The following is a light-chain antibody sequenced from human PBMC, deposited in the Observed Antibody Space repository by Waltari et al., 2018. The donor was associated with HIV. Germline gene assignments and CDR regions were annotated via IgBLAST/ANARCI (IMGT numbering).Light chain of an antibody. CDR3: GTWDTSLSGGV. CDR2: DNA. V-gene: IGLV1-51*01. J-gene: IGLJ3*02. Sequence: QSVLTQPPSVSAAPGQKVTISCSGSSSNIGNDYVSWYQHLPGAAPKLLIYDNAKRPSGIPDRFAGSKSGTSATLGSTGLQTGDEAEYYCGTWDTSLSGGVFGGGTKLTVL. CDR1: SSNIGNDY.